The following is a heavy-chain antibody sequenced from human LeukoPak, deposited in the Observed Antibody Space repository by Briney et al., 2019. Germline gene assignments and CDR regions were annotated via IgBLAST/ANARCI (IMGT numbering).Heavy chain of an antibody. V-gene: IGHV4-39*07. CDR3: ASFGGYYTTNTLFDY. J-gene: IGHJ4*02. CDR1: GDSISSTNYY. D-gene: IGHD3-3*01. Sequence: SETLSLTCTVSGDSISSTNYYWSWIRQPPGKGLEWIGEINHSGSTNYNPSLKSRVAISVDRSKNQFSLKLSSVTAADTAVYYCASFGGYYTTNTLFDYWGQGTLVTVSS. CDR2: INHSGST.